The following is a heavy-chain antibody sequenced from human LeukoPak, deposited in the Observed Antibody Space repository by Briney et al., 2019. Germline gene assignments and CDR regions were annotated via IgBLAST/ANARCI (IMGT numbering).Heavy chain of an antibody. D-gene: IGHD2-15*01. V-gene: IGHV1-46*01. CDR2: INPSGGST. Sequence: SVKVSCKASGYTFTSYYMHWVRQAPGQGLEWMGIINPSGGSTSYAQKFQGRVTMTRDTSTSTVYMELSSLRSEDTAVYYCARAMRVVVAASAHYYYGMDVWGQGTTVTVSS. CDR3: ARAMRVVVAASAHYYYGMDV. CDR1: GYTFTSYY. J-gene: IGHJ6*02.